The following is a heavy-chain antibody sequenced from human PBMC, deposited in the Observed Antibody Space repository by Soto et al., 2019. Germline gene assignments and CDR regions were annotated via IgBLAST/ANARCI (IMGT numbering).Heavy chain of an antibody. CDR3: ASSDYDFWSGYPYYFDY. CDR2: IYYSGST. D-gene: IGHD3-3*01. CDR1: GGSISSYY. J-gene: IGHJ4*02. Sequence: SETLSLTCTVSGGSISSYYWSWIRQPPGKGLEWIGYIYYSGSTNYNPSLKSRVTISVDTSKNQFSLKLSSVTAADTAVYYCASSDYDFWSGYPYYFDYWGQGTLVTVSS. V-gene: IGHV4-59*08.